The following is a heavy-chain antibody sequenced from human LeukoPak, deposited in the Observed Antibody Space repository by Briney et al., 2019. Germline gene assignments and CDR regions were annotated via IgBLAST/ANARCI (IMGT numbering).Heavy chain of an antibody. CDR1: GGSISSGDYY. Sequence: SETLSLTCTVSGGSISSGDYYRSWIRQPPGKGLEWIGYIYYSGSTYYNPSLKSRVTISVDTSKNQFSLKLSSVTAADTAVYYCARDSGRGVGYCSGGSCYVIDIWGQGTMVTVSS. CDR3: ARDSGRGVGYCSGGSCYVIDI. D-gene: IGHD2-15*01. CDR2: IYYSGST. J-gene: IGHJ3*02. V-gene: IGHV4-30-4*01.